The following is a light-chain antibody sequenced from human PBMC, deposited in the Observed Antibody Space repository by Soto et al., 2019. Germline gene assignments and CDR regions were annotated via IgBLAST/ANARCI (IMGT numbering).Light chain of an antibody. Sequence: IVLTQSPVSLSLSPGERATLSCRASDGVGRSLAWFQQRPGQAPRLLISGVSSRAADIPDRFSGSGSGTDFTLTINRLEPEDFAVYYCQQYDSSPRTFGQGTKVDIK. CDR2: GVS. V-gene: IGKV3-20*01. J-gene: IGKJ1*01. CDR3: QQYDSSPRT. CDR1: DGVGRS.